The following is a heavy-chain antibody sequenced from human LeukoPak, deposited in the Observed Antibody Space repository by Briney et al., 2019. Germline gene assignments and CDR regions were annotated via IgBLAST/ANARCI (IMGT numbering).Heavy chain of an antibody. D-gene: IGHD2-15*01. Sequence: PGGSLRLSCAASGFTFSSYTMNWVRQAPGKGLEWVSYISSSSSYIYDADSVKGRFTISRDNAENSLFLQMNSLRAEDTAVYYCARGSEGYCSGGGCYYGMDVWGQGTTVTVSS. CDR1: GFTFSSYT. CDR2: ISSSSSYI. V-gene: IGHV3-21*01. J-gene: IGHJ6*01. CDR3: ARGSEGYCSGGGCYYGMDV.